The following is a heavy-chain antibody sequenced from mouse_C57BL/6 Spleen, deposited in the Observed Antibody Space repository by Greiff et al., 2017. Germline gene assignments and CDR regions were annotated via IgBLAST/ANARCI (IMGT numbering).Heavy chain of an antibody. CDR3: ARRVYYGNYVFAY. D-gene: IGHD2-1*01. CDR2: INPNNGGT. V-gene: IGHV1-26*01. J-gene: IGHJ3*01. Sequence: EVQLQQSGPELVKPGASVKISCKASGYTFTDYYMNWVKQSHGKSLEWIGDINPNNGGTSYNQKFKGKATLTVDKSSSTAYMELRSLTSEDSAVYYCARRVYYGNYVFAYWGQGTLVTVSA. CDR1: GYTFTDYY.